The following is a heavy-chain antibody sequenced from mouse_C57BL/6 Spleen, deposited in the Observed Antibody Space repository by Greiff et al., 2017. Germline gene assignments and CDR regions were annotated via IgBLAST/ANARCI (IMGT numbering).Heavy chain of an antibody. CDR3: ARRDVYSYFGY. Sequence: VQLQQSGTVLARPGASVKMSCKTSGYTFTSYWMHWVKQRPGQGLEWIGAIYPGNSDTNYNGKFKGKATLTADKSSSTAYMQLSSLTSEDSAVYFCARRDVYSYFGYWGQGTTRTVSS. D-gene: IGHD2-1*01. CDR2: IYPGNSDT. J-gene: IGHJ2*01. CDR1: GYTFTSYW. V-gene: IGHV1-5*01.